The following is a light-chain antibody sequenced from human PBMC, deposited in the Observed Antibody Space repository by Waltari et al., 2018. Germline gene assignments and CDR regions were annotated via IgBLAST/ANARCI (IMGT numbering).Light chain of an antibody. Sequence: DIQMTQSPFSLSASVGDRVTITCQASQDISNYLNWDQQKPGKAPKLLIYDASNLETGVPSRFSGSGSGTDFTFTISSLQPEDIATYYCQQYDNLPPFTFGPGTKVDIK. J-gene: IGKJ3*01. CDR3: QQYDNLPPFT. CDR1: QDISNY. CDR2: DAS. V-gene: IGKV1-33*01.